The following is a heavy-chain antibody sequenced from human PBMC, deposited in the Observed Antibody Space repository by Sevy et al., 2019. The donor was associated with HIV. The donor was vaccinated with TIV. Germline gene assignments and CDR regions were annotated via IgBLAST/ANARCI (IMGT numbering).Heavy chain of an antibody. CDR3: AGPTGVTSGWFDP. V-gene: IGHV3-48*02. CDR2: ISGGGDTI. Sequence: GGSLRLSCAASGFTFSSHTMNWVRQAPGKGLEWVSYISGGGDTIYYADSMKGRFTTSRDNAKNSLYLQMNSLRDEDTAVYYCAGPTGVTSGWFDPWGQGTLVTVSS. D-gene: IGHD1-1*01. CDR1: GFTFSSHT. J-gene: IGHJ5*02.